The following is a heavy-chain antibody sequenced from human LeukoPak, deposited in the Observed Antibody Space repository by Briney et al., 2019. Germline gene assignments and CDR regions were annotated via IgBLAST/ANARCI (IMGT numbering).Heavy chain of an antibody. J-gene: IGHJ6*04. CDR2: INHSGST. V-gene: IGHV4-34*01. CDR1: GGSFSGYY. Sequence: SETLSLTCAAYGGSFSGYYWSWIRQPPGKGLEWIGEINHSGSTNYNPSLKSRVTISVDTSKNQFSLKLSSVTAADTAVYYCARASNLYCSSSSCPYYYGMDVWGKGTTVTVSS. CDR3: ARASNLYCSSSSCPYYYGMDV. D-gene: IGHD2-2*01.